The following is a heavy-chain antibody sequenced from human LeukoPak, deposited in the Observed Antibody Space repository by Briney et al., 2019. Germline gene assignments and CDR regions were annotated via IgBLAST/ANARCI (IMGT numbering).Heavy chain of an antibody. V-gene: IGHV1-69*04. D-gene: IGHD1-26*01. CDR2: IIPILGIA. J-gene: IGHJ5*02. CDR1: GGTFSSYA. CDR3: ARQSGRSGWFDP. Sequence: SVKVSCKASGGTFSSYAISWVRQAPGQGLEWMGRIIPILGIANYAQRFQGRVTITADKSTSTAYMELSSLRSEDTAVYYCARQSGRSGWFDPWGQGTLVTVSS.